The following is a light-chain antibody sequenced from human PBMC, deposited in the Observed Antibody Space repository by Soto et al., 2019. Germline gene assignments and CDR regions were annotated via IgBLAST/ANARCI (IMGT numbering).Light chain of an antibody. J-gene: IGKJ1*01. CDR2: DAS. V-gene: IGKV3-15*01. CDR3: QQYKSYSAT. CDR1: QSVRSN. Sequence: EIVMTHSPATLSLSPGERAALSSRASQSVRSNIAWYQQKPGQAPRLLIYDASTRATGIPARFSGSGSGTEFTLTINSLQPDDFATYYCQQYKSYSATFGQGTKVDIK.